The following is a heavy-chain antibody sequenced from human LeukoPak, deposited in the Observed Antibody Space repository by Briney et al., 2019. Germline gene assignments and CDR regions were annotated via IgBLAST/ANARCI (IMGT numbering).Heavy chain of an antibody. D-gene: IGHD3-22*01. V-gene: IGHV3-23*01. CDR3: ARDRSYDSSGYLTG. CDR1: GFIFSSYA. Sequence: GGSLRLSCAASGFIFSSYAMNWVRQAPGEGLEWVSAISGSGGSTDYADSVKGRFTISRDNSKNTLYLQMNSLRAEDTAVYYCARDRSYDSSGYLTGWGQGTLVTVSS. J-gene: IGHJ4*02. CDR2: ISGSGGST.